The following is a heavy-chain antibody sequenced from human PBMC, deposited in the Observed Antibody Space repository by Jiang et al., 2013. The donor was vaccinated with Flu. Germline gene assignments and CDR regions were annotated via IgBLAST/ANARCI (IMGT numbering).Heavy chain of an antibody. D-gene: IGHD6-19*01. Sequence: GAEVKKPGSSVKVSCKASGGTFSSYAISWVRQAPGQGLEWMGGIIPIFGTANYAQKFQGRVTITADESTSTAYMELSSLRSEDTAVYYCAREYSSGWYSNRNWYFDLWGRGTLVTVSS. J-gene: IGHJ2*01. CDR3: AREYSSGWYSNRNWYFDL. V-gene: IGHV1-69*01. CDR1: GGTFSSYA. CDR2: IIPIFGTA.